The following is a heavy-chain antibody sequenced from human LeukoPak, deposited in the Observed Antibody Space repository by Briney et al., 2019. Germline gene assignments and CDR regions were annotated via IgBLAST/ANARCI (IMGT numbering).Heavy chain of an antibody. J-gene: IGHJ3*02. CDR2: IWYDGSIK. CDR3: ARVGSGSYFLDGFDI. V-gene: IGHV3-33*01. D-gene: IGHD1-26*01. Sequence: GGSLRLSCAASGFTFSSYGMHWVRRAPGKGLEWVAVIWYDGSIKYYADSVKGRFTISRDDPKNTLYLQMNSLRAEDTAVYYCARVGSGSYFLDGFDIWGQGTMVTVSS. CDR1: GFTFSSYG.